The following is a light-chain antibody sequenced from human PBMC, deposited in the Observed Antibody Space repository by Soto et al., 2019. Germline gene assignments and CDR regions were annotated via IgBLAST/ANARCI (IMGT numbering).Light chain of an antibody. V-gene: IGLV2-14*01. J-gene: IGLJ3*02. Sequence: QSALTHPASVSGSPGQSITISCTGTSSDVGGYNYVSWYQQHPGKAPKLMIYEVSNRPSGVSNRFSGSKSGNTVSLTISGLQAEDEADYYCSLYTSSSTRGFGGGTQVTVL. CDR1: SSDVGGYNY. CDR2: EVS. CDR3: SLYTSSSTRG.